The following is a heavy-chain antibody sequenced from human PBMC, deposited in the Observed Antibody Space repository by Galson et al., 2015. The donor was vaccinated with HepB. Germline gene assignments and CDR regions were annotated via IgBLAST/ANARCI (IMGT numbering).Heavy chain of an antibody. D-gene: IGHD3-22*01. CDR1: GFTFSDYY. J-gene: IGHJ4*02. CDR3: ARDRRTYYDSSGYNDY. CDR2: ISISSSYT. V-gene: IGHV3-11*06. Sequence: SLRLSCAASGFTFSDYYMSWIRQTPGKGLEWVSYISISSSYTNYADSVKGRFTISRDNAKNSLYLQMNSLRAEDTAVYYCARDRRTYYDSSGYNDYWGQGTLVTVSS.